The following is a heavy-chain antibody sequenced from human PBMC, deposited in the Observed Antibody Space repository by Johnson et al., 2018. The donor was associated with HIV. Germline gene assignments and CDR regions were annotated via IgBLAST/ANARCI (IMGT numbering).Heavy chain of an antibody. CDR1: GFTFSSYA. CDR3: ASAAAGIETDAFDI. Sequence: QVQLVESGGGVVQPGRSLRLSCAAYGFTFSSYAMHWVRQAPDKGLEWVAVISYDGSYKYYADSVKGRFTISRDNAKNSLYLQMNSLRAEDTAVYYCASAAAGIETDAFDIWGQGTMVTVSS. J-gene: IGHJ3*02. CDR2: ISYDGSYK. V-gene: IGHV3-30*04. D-gene: IGHD6-13*01.